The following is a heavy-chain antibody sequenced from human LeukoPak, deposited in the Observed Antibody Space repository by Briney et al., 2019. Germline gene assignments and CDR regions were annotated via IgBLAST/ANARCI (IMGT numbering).Heavy chain of an antibody. Sequence: ASVKVSCKASGGTFSSYAISWVRQAPGQGLEWMGWISAYNGNTNYAQKLQGRVTMTTDTSTSTAYMELRSLRSDDTAVYYCARDYYGSGRLYGMDVWGQGTTVTVSS. CDR3: ARDYYGSGRLYGMDV. CDR1: GGTFSSYA. CDR2: ISAYNGNT. J-gene: IGHJ6*02. V-gene: IGHV1-18*01. D-gene: IGHD3-10*01.